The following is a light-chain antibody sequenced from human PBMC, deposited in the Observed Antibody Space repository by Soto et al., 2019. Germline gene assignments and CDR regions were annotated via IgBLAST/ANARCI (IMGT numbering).Light chain of an antibody. V-gene: IGLV2-14*01. CDR2: EVH. Sequence: QSVLTQPASVSGSPGQSITISCTGTSSDVGGYNYVSWYQHHPGKAPKLMLYEVHNRPSGVSNRFSGSKSGNTASLTISGLQAEDEADYYCNSYTSGSTLVFGGGTKVTV. CDR1: SSDVGGYNY. CDR3: NSYTSGSTLV. J-gene: IGLJ2*01.